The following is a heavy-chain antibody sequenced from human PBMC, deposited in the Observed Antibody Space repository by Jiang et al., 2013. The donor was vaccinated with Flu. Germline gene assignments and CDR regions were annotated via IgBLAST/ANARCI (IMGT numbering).Heavy chain of an antibody. V-gene: IGHV2-70*11. CDR1: GFSLNTGGMC. J-gene: IGHJ4*02. CDR3: ARSDTVTVFDY. Sequence: PTQTLTLTCTFSGFSLNTGGMCVSWIRQPPGRALEWLARIDWDDDKHYNPSLKTRLTISKDTSKNQVVLTMTNMDPVDTGTYYCARSDTVTVFDYWGQGSLVTVSS. CDR2: IDWDDDK. D-gene: IGHD4-17*01.